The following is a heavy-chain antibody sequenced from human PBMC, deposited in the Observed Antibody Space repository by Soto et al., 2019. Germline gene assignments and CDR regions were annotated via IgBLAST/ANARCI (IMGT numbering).Heavy chain of an antibody. J-gene: IGHJ3*02. Sequence: VQLVESGGGLVKPGGSLRLSCAASGFTFSNAWMSWVRQAPGKGLEWVGRIKSKTDGGTTDYAAPVKGRFTISRDDSKNTLYLQMNSLKTEDTAVYYCTTPEYSSSWYDAFDIWGQGTMVTVSS. CDR2: IKSKTDGGTT. CDR1: GFTFSNAW. V-gene: IGHV3-15*01. D-gene: IGHD6-13*01. CDR3: TTPEYSSSWYDAFDI.